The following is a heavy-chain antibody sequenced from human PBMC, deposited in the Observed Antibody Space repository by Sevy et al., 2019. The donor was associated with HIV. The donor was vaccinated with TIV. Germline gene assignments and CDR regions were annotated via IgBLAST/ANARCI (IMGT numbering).Heavy chain of an antibody. Sequence: GGSLRLSCAASGFTFSDYYMSWIRQAPGKGLEWVSYISSSGSTIYYADSVKGRFTISRDNAKNSLYLQMNSLRAEDTAVYYCARAVYDFCSGYFTGGMDVWGQGTTVTVS. J-gene: IGHJ6*02. CDR2: ISSSGSTI. CDR1: GFTFSDYY. V-gene: IGHV3-11*01. CDR3: ARAVYDFCSGYFTGGMDV. D-gene: IGHD3-3*01.